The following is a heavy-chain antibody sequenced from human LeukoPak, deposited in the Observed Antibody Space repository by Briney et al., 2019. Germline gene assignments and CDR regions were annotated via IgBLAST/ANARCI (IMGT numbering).Heavy chain of an antibody. J-gene: IGHJ5*02. D-gene: IGHD2-15*01. CDR1: GYSFTSYW. Sequence: GEALNISRKGSGYSFTSYWISWVRQMPRKGLEGMGRIDPSDSYNNYSPSFQGHVTISADKSISTAYQQWSSLKATDTAMYYCARPYCSGGSSYSWWFDPWGQGTLVTVSS. CDR2: IDPSDSYN. CDR3: ARPYCSGGSSYSWWFDP. V-gene: IGHV5-10-1*01.